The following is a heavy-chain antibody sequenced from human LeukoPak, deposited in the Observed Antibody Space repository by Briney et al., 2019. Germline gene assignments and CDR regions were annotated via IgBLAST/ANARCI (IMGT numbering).Heavy chain of an antibody. CDR2: IRGKGFSDPP. V-gene: IGHV3-73*01. CDR1: GFTFSDSA. CDR3: TIPQSGGNWFDP. J-gene: IGHJ5*02. D-gene: IGHD3-16*01. Sequence: GGSLRLSCAASGFTFSDSAIHWVRQASGKGLEWVGRIRGKGFSDPPAYAASVKDRFTISRDDSESTAYLQMNSLKAEDTAVYYCTIPQSGGNWFDPWGPGTQVTVSS.